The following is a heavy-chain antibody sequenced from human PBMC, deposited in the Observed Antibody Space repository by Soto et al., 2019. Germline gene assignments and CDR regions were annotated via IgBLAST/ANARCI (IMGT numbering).Heavy chain of an antibody. D-gene: IGHD6-13*01. Sequence: SETQRHPNTVSGESISSYYGSWIRQTKGKGLEWIGYIYYSGSTNYNPSPKSRVTISVDTSKNQFSLKLSSVTAADTAVYYCARDCAIAAAGTYYYYMDVWGKGTTVTVSS. J-gene: IGHJ6*03. V-gene: IGHV4-59*01. CDR3: ARDCAIAAAGTYYYYMDV. CDR2: IYYSGST. CDR1: GESISSYY.